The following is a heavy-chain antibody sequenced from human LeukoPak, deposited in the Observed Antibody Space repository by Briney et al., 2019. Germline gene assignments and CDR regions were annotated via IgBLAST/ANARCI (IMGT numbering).Heavy chain of an antibody. J-gene: IGHJ4*02. CDR1: GFTFSTYG. CDR3: ARDRYMFVY. D-gene: IGHD3-10*02. CDR2: ISSSGDYV. V-gene: IGHV3-21*01. Sequence: GGSLRLSCVASGFTFSTYGMSWVRQAPGKGLEWVSSISSSGDYVDYADSVKGRFTVSRDNANNSLFLQMNSLRDKDTAVYYCARDRYMFVYWGQGTLVTVSS.